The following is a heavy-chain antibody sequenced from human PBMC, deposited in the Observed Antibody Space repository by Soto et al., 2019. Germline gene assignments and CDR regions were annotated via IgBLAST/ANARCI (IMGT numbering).Heavy chain of an antibody. CDR3: AIVLGGPPYYYYYYMDV. Sequence: QVQLQESGPGLVKPSETLSLTCTVSGGSISSFYWSWIRQSPGKGLEYIGYIYYSGSTNYNPSLKSRVTISVDTSKNQFSLKLSSVTAADTAVYYCAIVLGGPPYYYYYYMDVWGKGTTVTVSS. V-gene: IGHV4-59*01. CDR1: GGSISSFY. D-gene: IGHD3-10*01. CDR2: IYYSGST. J-gene: IGHJ6*03.